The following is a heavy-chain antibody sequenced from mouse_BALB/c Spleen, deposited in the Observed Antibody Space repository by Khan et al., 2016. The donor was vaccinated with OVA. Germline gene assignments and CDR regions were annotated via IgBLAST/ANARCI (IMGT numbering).Heavy chain of an antibody. J-gene: IGHJ4*01. CDR3: ARVGYNGTMDS. CDR1: GYTFRNNG. V-gene: IGHV9-3-1*01. D-gene: IGHD2-14*01. Sequence: QIQLVQSGPELKKPGETVKISCKASGYTFRNNGMNWVKQTPGKGLKWMGWINTYTGDPTYADDFKGRFAFSLETSADTAYLQIKNLKNEDTATDCCARVGYNGTMDSWGQGTSVTVSS. CDR2: INTYTGDP.